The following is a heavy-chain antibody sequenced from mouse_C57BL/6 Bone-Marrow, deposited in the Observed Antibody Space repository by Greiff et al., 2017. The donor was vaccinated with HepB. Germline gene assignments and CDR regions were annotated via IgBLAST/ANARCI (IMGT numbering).Heavy chain of an antibody. CDR2: IYPRSGNT. D-gene: IGHD1-1*01. CDR3: ASHYYGSSGFAY. CDR1: GYTFTSYG. J-gene: IGHJ3*01. Sequence: VKLVESGAELARPGASVKLSCKASGYTFTSYGISWVKQRTGQGLEWIGEIYPRSGNTYYNEKFKGKATLTADKSSSTAYMELRSLTSEDSAVYFCASHYYGSSGFAYWGQGTLVTVSA. V-gene: IGHV1-81*01.